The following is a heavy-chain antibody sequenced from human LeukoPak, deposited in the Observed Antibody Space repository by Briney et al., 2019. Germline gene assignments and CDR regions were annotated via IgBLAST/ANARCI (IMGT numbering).Heavy chain of an antibody. Sequence: GGSLRLSCAASGFTFTNYGMHWVRQSPGKGLEWVAVISYDGSIKYYAGSVKGRFTISRDNSKNTLYLQMNSLRAEDTAVYYCAKDMPGYYYGTRVGGGAFDIWGQGTMVTVSS. J-gene: IGHJ3*02. CDR2: ISYDGSIK. V-gene: IGHV3-30*18. CDR3: AKDMPGYYYGTRVGGGAFDI. D-gene: IGHD3-10*01. CDR1: GFTFTNYG.